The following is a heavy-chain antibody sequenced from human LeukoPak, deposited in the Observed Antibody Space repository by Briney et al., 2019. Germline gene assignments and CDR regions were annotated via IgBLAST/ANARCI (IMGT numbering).Heavy chain of an antibody. CDR1: GYRFTSYW. Sequence: RHGESQNTSFQGSGYRFTSYWIAWARQIPGKGLEWMGIIYPGDSDIKYSPSVQGQVTISADKSISTAYLQWNNLKASDTAIYYCARSPDAFDIWGQGTVVTVSS. CDR2: IYPGDSDI. J-gene: IGHJ3*02. CDR3: ARSPDAFDI. V-gene: IGHV5-51*01.